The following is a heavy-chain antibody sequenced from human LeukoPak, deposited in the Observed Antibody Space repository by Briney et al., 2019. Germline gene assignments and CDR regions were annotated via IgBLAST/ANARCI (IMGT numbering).Heavy chain of an antibody. J-gene: IGHJ4*02. V-gene: IGHV3-21*01. CDR1: GFTFSSYS. CDR2: ISSSSSYI. CDR3: ARDWYCSGGSCYSFDY. D-gene: IGHD2-15*01. Sequence: GGSLSLSCAASGFTFSSYSMDWVRQAAGKGLEWVSSISSSSSYIYYADSVKGRFTISRDNAKNSLYLQMNSLRAEDTAVYYCARDWYCSGGSCYSFDYWGQGTLVTVSS.